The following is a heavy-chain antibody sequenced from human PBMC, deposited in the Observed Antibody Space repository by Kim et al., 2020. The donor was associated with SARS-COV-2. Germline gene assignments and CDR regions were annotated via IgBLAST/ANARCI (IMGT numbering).Heavy chain of an antibody. CDR1: GYPFISYY. CDR2: INPIGGST. Sequence: ASVKVSCKASGYPFISYYMHWLRQAPGQGLEWMGIINPIGGSTTYAQKFQGGVTMTSDTTTSTVYMELNSLRSEDTAVYYCARALRGVDPWGQGTLVTVSS. CDR3: ARALRGVDP. V-gene: IGHV1-46*01. J-gene: IGHJ5*02.